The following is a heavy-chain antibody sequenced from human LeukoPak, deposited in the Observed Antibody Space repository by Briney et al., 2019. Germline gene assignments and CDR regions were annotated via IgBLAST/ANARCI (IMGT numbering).Heavy chain of an antibody. CDR3: AKGVGITGTTMDY. Sequence: GGSLRLSCAASGFTFSSYAMSWVRQAPGKGLEWVSAISGSGGSTYYADSAKGRFTISRDNSKNTLYLQMNSLRAEDTAVYYCAKGVGITGTTMDYWGQGTLVTVSS. CDR1: GFTFSSYA. J-gene: IGHJ4*02. V-gene: IGHV3-23*01. CDR2: ISGSGGST. D-gene: IGHD1-7*01.